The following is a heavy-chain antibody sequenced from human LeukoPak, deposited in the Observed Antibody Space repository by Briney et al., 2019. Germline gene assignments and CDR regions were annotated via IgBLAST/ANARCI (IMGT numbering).Heavy chain of an antibody. D-gene: IGHD5-24*01. V-gene: IGHV3-48*02. J-gene: IGHJ4*02. Sequence: GGSLRLSCAASGFTYSSYPLNWVRQAPGKGLEWVSYISSSSSTIYYTDSVNGRFTISRDNARNSLYLQMNNVRDEDTAVYYCARWDPNGYNYGDYFDYWGQGTLVTVPS. CDR3: ARWDPNGYNYGDYFDY. CDR1: GFTYSSYP. CDR2: ISSSSSTI.